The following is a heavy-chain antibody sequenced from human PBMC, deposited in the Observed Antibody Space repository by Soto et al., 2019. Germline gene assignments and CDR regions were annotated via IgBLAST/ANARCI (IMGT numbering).Heavy chain of an antibody. CDR1: GFSLSDYW. J-gene: IGHJ6*02. V-gene: IGHV3-74*01. CDR2: IKNDGSGT. D-gene: IGHD3-22*01. CDR3: ARGPAGDRSGNYGMSV. Sequence: EVQLVESGGGLVQPGGSLRLSCSASGFSLSDYWIHWVRHLPGKGLVWVSRIKNDGSGTSYADSVIGRFTISRDNAKNTLYLQMNSLRVDDTAVYYCARGPAGDRSGNYGMSVWGQGTTVLVSS.